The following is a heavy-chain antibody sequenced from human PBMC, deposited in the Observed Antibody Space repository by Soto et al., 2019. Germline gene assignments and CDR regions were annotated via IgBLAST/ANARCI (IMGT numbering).Heavy chain of an antibody. CDR2: FDPEDGET. J-gene: IGHJ4*02. V-gene: IGHV1-24*01. Sequence: ASVKVSCKVSGYTLTELSMHWVRQAPGKGLERMGGFDPEDGETIYAQKFQGRVTMTKDTSTSTAYMELRSLRSDDTAVYYCARDESDTAMVNFDYWGQGTLVTVSS. CDR3: ARDESDTAMVNFDY. D-gene: IGHD5-18*01. CDR1: GYTLTELS.